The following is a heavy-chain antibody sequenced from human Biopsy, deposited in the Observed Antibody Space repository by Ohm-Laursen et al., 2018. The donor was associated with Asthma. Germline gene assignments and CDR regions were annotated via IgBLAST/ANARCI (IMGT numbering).Heavy chain of an antibody. Sequence: SETLSLTWTVSGVSIRSYYWTWIRQPPGKGLEWIGNIHYSGSTYSNPSLKSRVTISVDTSKKQISLRLSSVIAADTAVYYCAGFCSGGNCPDHWGQGTLVTASS. D-gene: IGHD2-15*01. CDR1: GVSIRSYY. CDR3: AGFCSGGNCPDH. J-gene: IGHJ4*02. CDR2: IHYSGST. V-gene: IGHV4-59*01.